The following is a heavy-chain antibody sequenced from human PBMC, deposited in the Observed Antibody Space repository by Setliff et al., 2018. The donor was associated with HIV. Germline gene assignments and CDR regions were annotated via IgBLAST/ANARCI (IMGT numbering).Heavy chain of an antibody. CDR1: GGSISRSSYY. CDR2: IFYSGHT. J-gene: IGHJ4*02. Sequence: PSETLSLTCTVSGGSISRSSYYWAWIRQPPGKGLEWIGNIFYSGHTFYNPSLRSRVTISVDTSKNQFSLKLSSVTAADTAVYYCARGVAAAGLWDQGTLVTVSS. V-gene: IGHV4-39*07. D-gene: IGHD6-13*01. CDR3: ARGVAAAGL.